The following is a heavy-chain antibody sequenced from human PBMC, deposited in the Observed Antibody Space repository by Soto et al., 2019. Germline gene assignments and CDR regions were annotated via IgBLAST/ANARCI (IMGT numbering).Heavy chain of an antibody. Sequence: QVQLQESGPGLVKPSETLSLTCTVSGGSISGYCWGLIRQPPGKGLEWIGHIYYTGSTYYSLSLKSRATISLDTSKNQFSLRLSSVTAADTALYYCVRWGMDRGVQWGGMDVCGQGTTVTVSS. D-gene: IGHD3-10*01. CDR2: IYYTGST. CDR1: GGSISGYC. V-gene: IGHV4-59*08. J-gene: IGHJ6*02. CDR3: VRWGMDRGVQWGGMDV.